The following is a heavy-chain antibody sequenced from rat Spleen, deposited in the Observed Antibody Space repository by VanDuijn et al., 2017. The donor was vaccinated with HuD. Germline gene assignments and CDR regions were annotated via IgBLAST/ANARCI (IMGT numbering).Heavy chain of an antibody. CDR3: AKGYNNAHYFDY. Sequence: EVQLVESDGGLVQPGRSLKLSCAASGFTFSDYYMAWVRQAPTKGLEWVATISYDGSSTYYRDSVKGRFTISRDNAKSTLYLQMDSLRSEDTATYYCAKGYNNAHYFDYWGQGVMVTVSS. D-gene: IGHD1-10*01. CDR1: GFTFSDYY. V-gene: IGHV5-29*01. J-gene: IGHJ2*01. CDR2: ISYDGSST.